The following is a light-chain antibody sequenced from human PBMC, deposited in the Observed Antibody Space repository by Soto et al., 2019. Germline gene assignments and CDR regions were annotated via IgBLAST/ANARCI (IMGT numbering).Light chain of an antibody. V-gene: IGKV3-11*01. CDR1: QSVSSY. Sequence: EIVLTQSPATLSSFPGDRVTLSCRASQSVSSYLAWYQQKPGQAPRLLIYDASNRATGIPARFSGSGPGTDFTLTISSLEPEDFAVYYCQQRSNWLALTFGGGTKVDIK. J-gene: IGKJ4*01. CDR3: QQRSNWLALT. CDR2: DAS.